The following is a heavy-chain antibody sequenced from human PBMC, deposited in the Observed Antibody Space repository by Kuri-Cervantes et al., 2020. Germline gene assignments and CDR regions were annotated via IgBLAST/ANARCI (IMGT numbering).Heavy chain of an antibody. V-gene: IGHV1-69*06. D-gene: IGHD2-15*01. CDR3: ARGHCSGGSCYRFDY. CDR1: GGTFSSYA. J-gene: IGHJ4*02. CDR2: IIPIFGTA. Sequence: SVKVSCKASGGTFSSYAISWVRQAPGQGLEWMGGIIPIFGTANYAQKVQGRVTITADKSTSTAYMELSSLRSEDTAVYYCARGHCSGGSCYRFDYWGQGTLVTVSS.